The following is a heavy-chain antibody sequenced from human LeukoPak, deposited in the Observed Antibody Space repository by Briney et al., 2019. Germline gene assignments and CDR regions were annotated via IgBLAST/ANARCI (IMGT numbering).Heavy chain of an antibody. Sequence: GASVKVSCKASGYTFTSYGISWVRQAPGQGLEWMGWIGAYNGNTNYAQKLQGRVTMTTDTSTSTAYMELRSLRSDDTAVYYCARADVLRYFDWLNPFDYWGQGTLVTVSS. V-gene: IGHV1-18*01. CDR1: GYTFTSYG. J-gene: IGHJ4*02. D-gene: IGHD3-9*01. CDR3: ARADVLRYFDWLNPFDY. CDR2: IGAYNGNT.